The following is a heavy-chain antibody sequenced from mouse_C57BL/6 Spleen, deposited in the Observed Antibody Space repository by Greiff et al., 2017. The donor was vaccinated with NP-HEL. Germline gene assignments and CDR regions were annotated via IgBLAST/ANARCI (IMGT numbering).Heavy chain of an antibody. J-gene: IGHJ4*01. V-gene: IGHV5-17*01. CDR1: GFTFSDYG. CDR3: ARSGGFYYYGLDY. Sequence: EVQGVESGGGLVKPGGSLKLSCAASGFTFSDYGMHWVRQAPEKGLEWVAYISSGSSTIYYADTVKGRFTISRDNAKNTLFLQMTSLRSEDTAMYYCARSGGFYYYGLDYWGQGTSVTVSS. D-gene: IGHD1-3*01. CDR2: ISSGSSTI.